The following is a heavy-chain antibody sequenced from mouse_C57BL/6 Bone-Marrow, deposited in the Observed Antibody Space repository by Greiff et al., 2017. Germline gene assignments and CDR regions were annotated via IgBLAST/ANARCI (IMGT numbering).Heavy chain of an antibody. CDR1: GFTFSSYA. J-gene: IGHJ3*01. Sequence: GKLMESGGGLVKPGGSLKLSCAASGFTFSSYAMSWVRQTPEKRLEWVATISDGGSYTYYPDNVKGRFTISRDNAKNNLYLQMSHLKSEDTAMYYCAREEMMVKAYWGQGTLVTVSA. CDR3: AREEMMVKAY. V-gene: IGHV5-4*01. CDR2: ISDGGSYT. D-gene: IGHD2-3*01.